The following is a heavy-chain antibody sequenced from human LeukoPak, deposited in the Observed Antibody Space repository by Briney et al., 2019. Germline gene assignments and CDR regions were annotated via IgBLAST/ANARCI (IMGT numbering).Heavy chain of an antibody. V-gene: IGHV4-34*01. CDR3: ARMRESRYYDSSGGWFDP. J-gene: IGHJ5*02. CDR2: INHSGST. CDR1: GGSFSGYY. D-gene: IGHD3-22*01. Sequence: SETLSLTCAVYGGSFSGYYWSWIRQPPGKGLEWIGEINHSGSTNYNPSLKSRVTISVDTSKNQFSLKLSSVTAADTAVYYCARMRESRYYDSSGGWFDPWGQGTLVTVSS.